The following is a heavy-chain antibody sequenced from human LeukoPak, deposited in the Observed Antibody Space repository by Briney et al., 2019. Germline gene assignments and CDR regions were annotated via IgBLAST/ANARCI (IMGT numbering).Heavy chain of an antibody. CDR1: GFTFSSYR. CDR2: ISSSSSYI. J-gene: IGHJ4*02. Sequence: PGGSLRLSCAASGFTFSSYRMHWVRQAPGKGLEWVSSISSSSSYIYYADSVKGRFAISRDNAKNSLYLQMNSLRAEDTAVYYCASLSRPKYFDNWGQGTLVTVSS. CDR3: ASLSRPKYFDN. V-gene: IGHV3-21*01.